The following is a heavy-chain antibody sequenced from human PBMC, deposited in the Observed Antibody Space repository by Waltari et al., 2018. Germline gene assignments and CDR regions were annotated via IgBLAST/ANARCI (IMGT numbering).Heavy chain of an antibody. Sequence: QVQLQESGPGLVKPSETLSLTCTVSGGSISSYYWSWIRQPPGKGLEWIGYIYTSGSTNSNPSLKSRVTISVDTSKNQFSLKLSSVTAADTAVYYCARVSGSHGGFDYWGQGTLVTVSS. D-gene: IGHD1-26*01. CDR1: GGSISSYY. J-gene: IGHJ4*02. CDR2: IYTSGST. CDR3: ARVSGSHGGFDY. V-gene: IGHV4-4*09.